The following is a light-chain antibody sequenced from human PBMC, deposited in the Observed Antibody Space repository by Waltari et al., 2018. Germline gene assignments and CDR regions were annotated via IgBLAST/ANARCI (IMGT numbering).Light chain of an antibody. Sequence: QSALTQSASVSGSPGQSIPISCPGTSSAIGGYNYVSWYQQHPGKAPKLIIFDVTRWPSGVSNRFSGSKSGITASLTISGLQAEDEADYFCTSYTSTNTVIFGGGTRVTVL. CDR1: SSAIGGYNY. CDR3: TSYTSTNTVI. CDR2: DVT. V-gene: IGLV2-14*03. J-gene: IGLJ2*01.